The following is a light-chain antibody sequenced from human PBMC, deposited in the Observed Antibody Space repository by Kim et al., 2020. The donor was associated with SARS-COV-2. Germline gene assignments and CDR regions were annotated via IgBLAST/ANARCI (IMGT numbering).Light chain of an antibody. Sequence: TLSASVGDRVTLTCRASQSVSRWVAWYQQKPGKAPKLLIYDGSNLQSGVPSRFSGSGSGTEFTLTISSLQPDDFAIYYCQHRQTFGQGTKVEIK. CDR3: QHRQT. J-gene: IGKJ1*01. V-gene: IGKV1-5*01. CDR2: DGS. CDR1: QSVSRW.